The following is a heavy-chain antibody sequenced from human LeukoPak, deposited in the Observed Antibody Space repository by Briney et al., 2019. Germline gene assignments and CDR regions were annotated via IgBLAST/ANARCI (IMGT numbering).Heavy chain of an antibody. J-gene: IGHJ4*02. V-gene: IGHV4-34*01. CDR2: INHSGST. Sequence: SETLSLTCAVYGGSFSGYYWSWIRQPPGKGLEWVGEINHSGSTNYNPSLKSRVTISVDTSKNQFSRKLSSVTAADTAVYYCARTSADYYDSSGYYYYFDYWGQGTLVTVSS. CDR1: GGSFSGYY. D-gene: IGHD3-22*01. CDR3: ARTSADYYDSSGYYYYFDY.